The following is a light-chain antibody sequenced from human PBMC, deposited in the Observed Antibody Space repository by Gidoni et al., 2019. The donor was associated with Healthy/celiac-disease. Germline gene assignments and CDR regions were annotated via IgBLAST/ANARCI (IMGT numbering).Light chain of an antibody. Sequence: SYVLTQPPSVSVAPGKTARITWGGDNIGSKSGHWHQQKPGQAPGLVIYYDNDRPSGIPERFSGSNSGNTATLTSSRVEAGDEADYYCQVWDVGSDHVVFGGGTKLTVL. CDR1: NIGSKS. CDR3: QVWDVGSDHVV. CDR2: YDN. J-gene: IGLJ2*01. V-gene: IGLV3-21*04.